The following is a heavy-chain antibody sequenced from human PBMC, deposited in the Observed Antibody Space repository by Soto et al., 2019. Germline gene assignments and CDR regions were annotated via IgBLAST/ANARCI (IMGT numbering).Heavy chain of an antibody. CDR3: ARGINYYASGDDAFDI. D-gene: IGHD3-10*01. CDR1: GYTFTSYD. CDR2: MNPNSGNT. J-gene: IGHJ3*02. V-gene: IGHV1-8*01. Sequence: QVQLVQSGAEVKKPGASVKVSCKASGYTFTSYDINWVRQATGQGLEWMGWMNPNSGNTGYAQKFQGRVTMTRTTSISTAYMELSSLRSEATAVYYCARGINYYASGDDAFDIWGQGTMVTVSS.